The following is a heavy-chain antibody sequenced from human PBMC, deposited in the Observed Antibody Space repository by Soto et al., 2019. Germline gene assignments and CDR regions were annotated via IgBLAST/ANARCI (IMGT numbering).Heavy chain of an antibody. CDR1: GGSISSGGYY. V-gene: IGHV4-61*08. CDR3: AREFDTSGWPSGMQHDRFDP. J-gene: IGHJ5*02. D-gene: IGHD3-22*01. Sequence: SETLSLTCTVSGGSISSGGYYWSWIRQHPGKGLEWIGYIYYSGSTNYNPSLKSRVTISVDTSKNQSSLKLSSVTAADTAVYYCAREFDTSGWPSGMQHDRFDPWGQGTLVTVSS. CDR2: IYYSGST.